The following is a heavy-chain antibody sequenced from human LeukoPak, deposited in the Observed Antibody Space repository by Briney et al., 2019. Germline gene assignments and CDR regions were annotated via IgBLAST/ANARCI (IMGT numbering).Heavy chain of an antibody. CDR3: VKGGSDSAYYFDY. CDR1: GFTFSSYA. Sequence: PGGSLILSCAASGFTFSSYAMSSVRQAPGKGLEWVSNISGSGGATYYADSVKGRFTISRDNSKYTLYLQMNSLRAEDTAVYYCVKGGSDSAYYFDYWGQGTLVTVSS. CDR2: ISGSGGAT. J-gene: IGHJ4*02. V-gene: IGHV3-23*01. D-gene: IGHD1-26*01.